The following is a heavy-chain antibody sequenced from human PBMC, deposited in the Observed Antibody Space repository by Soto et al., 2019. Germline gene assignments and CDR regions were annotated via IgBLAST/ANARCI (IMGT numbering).Heavy chain of an antibody. V-gene: IGHV3-33*01. D-gene: IGHD4-4*01. CDR1: GFTFSNFG. J-gene: IGHJ6*02. Sequence: GGSLRLSCEPCGFTFSNFGLNWVRQAQGKGREWVARVWYDGSSKYYVDFVKGRFTISRDNSKETVYLQMNSLRAEDTVVYYWAIESDSNYNGLDGWGQGTTVTVSS. CDR2: VWYDGSSK. CDR3: AIESDSNYNGLDG.